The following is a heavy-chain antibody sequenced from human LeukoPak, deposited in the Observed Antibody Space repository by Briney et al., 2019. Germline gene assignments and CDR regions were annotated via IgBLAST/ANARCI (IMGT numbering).Heavy chain of an antibody. Sequence: ESGPGLVKPSETLSLTCTVSGGSISSSSYYWGWIRQPPGKGLEWIGSFYYSGSTYYTPSLQSRVTISVDTSKNQFSLKLSSVTAADTAVYYCARRAKIQLWNGDYFDYWGQGTLVTVSS. J-gene: IGHJ4*02. CDR3: ARRAKIQLWNGDYFDY. D-gene: IGHD5-18*01. V-gene: IGHV4-39*01. CDR1: GGSISSSSYY. CDR2: FYYSGST.